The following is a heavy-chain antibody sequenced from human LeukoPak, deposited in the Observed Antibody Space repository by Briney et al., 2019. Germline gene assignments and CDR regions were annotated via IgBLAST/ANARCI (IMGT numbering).Heavy chain of an antibody. Sequence: ASVKGSCKASGHTFTGYYMHCVRQAPGQARDWMGWINPNSGGTNYAQKFQSRVTMNRDTSISTAYMELSRLRSDDKAVYYCARAGGVGYYYYYMDVWGKGTTVTVSS. CDR3: ARAGGVGYYYYYMDV. V-gene: IGHV1-2*02. CDR2: INPNSGGT. CDR1: GHTFTGYY. J-gene: IGHJ6*03. D-gene: IGHD1-26*01.